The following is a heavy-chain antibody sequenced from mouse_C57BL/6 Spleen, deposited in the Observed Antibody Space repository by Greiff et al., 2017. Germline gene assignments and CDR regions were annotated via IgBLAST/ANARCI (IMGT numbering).Heavy chain of an antibody. V-gene: IGHV7-3*01. Sequence: EVKVVESGGGLVQPGGSLSLSCAASGFTFTDYYMSWVRQPPGKALEWLGFIRNKANGYTTEYSASVKGRFTISRDNSQSILYLHMNALRAEDSATYYCARLTASWFAYWGQGTLVTVSA. CDR3: ARLTASWFAY. D-gene: IGHD1-2*01. CDR2: IRNKANGYTT. CDR1: GFTFTDYY. J-gene: IGHJ3*01.